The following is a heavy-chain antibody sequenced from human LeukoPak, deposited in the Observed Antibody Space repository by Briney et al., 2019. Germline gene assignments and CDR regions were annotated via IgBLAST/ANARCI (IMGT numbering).Heavy chain of an antibody. Sequence: SETLSLTCAVYGGSFSGYYWSWIRQPPGKGLEWIGEINHSGSTNYNPSLKSRVTISVDTSKNQFSLKLSSVTAADTAVYCCARVRSHRRVVRNNYGMDVWGQGTTVTVPS. D-gene: IGHD3-22*01. CDR1: GGSFSGYY. CDR2: INHSGST. CDR3: ARVRSHRRVVRNNYGMDV. J-gene: IGHJ6*02. V-gene: IGHV4-34*01.